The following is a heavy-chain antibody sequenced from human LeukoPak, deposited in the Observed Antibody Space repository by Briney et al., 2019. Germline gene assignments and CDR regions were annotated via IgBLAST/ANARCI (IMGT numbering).Heavy chain of an antibody. CDR1: GGSISSYY. J-gene: IGHJ4*02. Sequence: SETLSLTCTVSGGSISSYYWSWIRQPAGKGLEWIGRIYTSGSTNYNPSLKSRVTMSVDTSKNQFSLKLSSVTAADTAVYYCARTSFYYYDSSGYPHYYFDYWGQGTLVTVSS. CDR3: ARTSFYYYDSSGYPHYYFDY. V-gene: IGHV4-4*07. D-gene: IGHD3-22*01. CDR2: IYTSGST.